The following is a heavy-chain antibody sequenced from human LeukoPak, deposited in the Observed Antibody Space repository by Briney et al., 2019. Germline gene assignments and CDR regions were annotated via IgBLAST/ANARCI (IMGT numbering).Heavy chain of an antibody. V-gene: IGHV1-8*01. CDR2: MNPNSGNT. CDR3: ARDQDIVVVVAALRQREMGGFDP. Sequence: ASVKVSCKASGYTFTSYDIDWVRRATGQGLEWMGWMNPNSGNTGYAQKFQGRVTMTRNTSISTAYMELSSLRSEDTAVYYCARDQDIVVVVAALRQREMGGFDPWGQGTLVTVSS. CDR1: GYTFTSYD. J-gene: IGHJ5*02. D-gene: IGHD2-15*01.